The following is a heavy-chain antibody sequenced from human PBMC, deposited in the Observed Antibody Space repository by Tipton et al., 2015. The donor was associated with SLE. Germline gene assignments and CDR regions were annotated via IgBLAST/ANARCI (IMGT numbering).Heavy chain of an antibody. D-gene: IGHD3-10*01. CDR3: ARFGVSYYYFYMDV. CDR1: GDSISSRNYY. J-gene: IGHJ6*03. CDR2: VYYSGST. V-gene: IGHV4-61*01. Sequence: TLSLTCSVSGDSISSRNYYWGWIRQPPGKGLEWIGYVYYSGSTNYNPSLESRVTISVDTSKNQFSLKLTSVTAADTAVYYCARFGVSYYYFYMDVWGKGTTVTISS.